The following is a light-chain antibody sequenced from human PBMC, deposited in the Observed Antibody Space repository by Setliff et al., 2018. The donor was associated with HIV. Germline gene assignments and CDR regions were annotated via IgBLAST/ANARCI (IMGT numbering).Light chain of an antibody. CDR2: EVS. V-gene: IGLV2-23*02. Sequence: QSALAQPASVSGSPGQSITISCTGTSSDVGSYNLVSWYQQHPGKAPKLMIYEVSKRPSGVSNRFSGSKSGNTASLTISGLQAEDETDYYCCSYAGSGTYVFGTGT. CDR3: CSYAGSGTYV. CDR1: SSDVGSYNL. J-gene: IGLJ1*01.